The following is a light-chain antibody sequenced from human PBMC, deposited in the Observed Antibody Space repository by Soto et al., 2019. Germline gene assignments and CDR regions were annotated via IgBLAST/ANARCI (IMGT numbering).Light chain of an antibody. CDR1: TGDVGGYNY. CDR2: DVN. J-gene: IGLJ1*01. V-gene: IGLV2-14*03. CDR3: CSFTKIKTVV. Sequence: QSVLTQPASVSGSPGQSITISGAGTTGDVGGYNYVTWYQQYPGQAPKIIIYDVNRRPPGVSDRFSGSKSGNTASLTVSDLQAGDEADYFYCSFTKIKTVVFGGWTKVIVL.